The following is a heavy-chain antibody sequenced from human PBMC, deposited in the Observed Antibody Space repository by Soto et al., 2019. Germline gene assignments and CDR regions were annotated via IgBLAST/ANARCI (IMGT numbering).Heavy chain of an antibody. CDR3: TTEIQLWSHPYPDRIG. Sequence: EVQLVESGGGLVKPGGSLRLSCAASGFTFSNAWMSWVRQAPGKGLEWVGRIKSKTDGGTTDYAAPVKGRFTISRDDSKNTLYLQMNSLKTEDTAVYYCTTEIQLWSHPYPDRIGWGQGTLVTVSS. D-gene: IGHD5-18*01. CDR2: IKSKTDGGTT. V-gene: IGHV3-15*01. J-gene: IGHJ4*02. CDR1: GFTFSNAW.